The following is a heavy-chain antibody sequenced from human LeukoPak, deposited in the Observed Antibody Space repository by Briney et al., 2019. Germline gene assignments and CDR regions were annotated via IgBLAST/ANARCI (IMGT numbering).Heavy chain of an antibody. Sequence: GESLRISCKGSGYSFTSYWISWVRQMPGPGLEWMGRIDPSDSYTNYSPSFQGHVTISADKSISTAYLQWSSLKASDTAMYYCARHGSGYCSGGSCYSGALDDYWGQGTLVTVSS. CDR3: ARHGSGYCSGGSCYSGALDDY. CDR2: IDPSDSYT. CDR1: GYSFTSYW. D-gene: IGHD2-15*01. J-gene: IGHJ4*02. V-gene: IGHV5-10-1*01.